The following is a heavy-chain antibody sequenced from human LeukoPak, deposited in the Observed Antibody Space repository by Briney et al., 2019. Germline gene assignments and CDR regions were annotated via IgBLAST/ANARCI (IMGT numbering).Heavy chain of an antibody. J-gene: IGHJ4*02. D-gene: IGHD3-3*01. CDR1: GFTFSSYG. V-gene: IGHV3-30*18. CDR3: AKDLESAIDY. Sequence: QPGGSLRLSCAASGFTFSSYGMHWVRQAPGKGLEWVAVISYDGSNEYYADSVKGRFTISRDNSKNTLYLQMNSLRAEDTAVYYCAKDLESAIDYWGQGTLVTVSS. CDR2: ISYDGSNE.